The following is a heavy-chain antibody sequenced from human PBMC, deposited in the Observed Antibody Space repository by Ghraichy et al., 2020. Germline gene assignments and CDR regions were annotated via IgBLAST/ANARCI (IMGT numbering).Heavy chain of an antibody. CDR2: ISNSGNTV. D-gene: IGHD1-14*01. CDR1: GFTFSSYE. CDR3: ARGGGGRYWYFDF. Sequence: GGSLRLSCAASGFTFSSYEMNWVRRAPRKGLEWLSYISNSGNTVYYADSVKGRFTISRDNAKNSLYLQMSSLRAEDTAVYYCARGGGGRYWYFDFWGRGNLVTVSS. J-gene: IGHJ2*01. V-gene: IGHV3-48*03.